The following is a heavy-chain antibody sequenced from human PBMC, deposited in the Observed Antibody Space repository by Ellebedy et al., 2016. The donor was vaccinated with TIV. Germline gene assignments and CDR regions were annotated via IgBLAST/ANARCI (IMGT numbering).Heavy chain of an antibody. J-gene: IGHJ3*01. D-gene: IGHD2-15*01. CDR1: GFTFRDYA. Sequence: GESLKISCEASGFTFRDYAMGWVRQAPGKGLQWVSVLTASGYSTYYAASVDGRFTISRDNSNNTLYLQMNSLRFEDKAMYYCAKSEVVPAAFDGFDVWGRGTLVTVSS. CDR2: LTASGYST. V-gene: IGHV3-23*01. CDR3: AKSEVVPAAFDGFDV.